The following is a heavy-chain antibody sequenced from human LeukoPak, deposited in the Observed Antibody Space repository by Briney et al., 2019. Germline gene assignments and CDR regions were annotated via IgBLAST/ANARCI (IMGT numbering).Heavy chain of an antibody. D-gene: IGHD2-2*01. J-gene: IGHJ3*02. V-gene: IGHV4-4*07. CDR2: LHPSGAT. CDR3: ARDRDCSSTSCYPGAFDI. Sequence: SETLSLTCTVSGSSISGYYWNWIRQPAGKGLEWIGRLHPSGATNYNPSLKSRITMSLDTSKNQFSLKLSSVTTADTAVYYCARDRDCSSTSCYPGAFDIWGQGTMVTVSS. CDR1: GSSISGYY.